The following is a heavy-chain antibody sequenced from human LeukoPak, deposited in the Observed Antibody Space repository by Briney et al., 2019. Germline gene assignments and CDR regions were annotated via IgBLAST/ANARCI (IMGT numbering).Heavy chain of an antibody. D-gene: IGHD2-2*01. V-gene: IGHV4-30-4*01. CDR2: IYYSGST. J-gene: IGHJ6*02. Sequence: PSQTLSLTCTVSGGSISSGDYYWSWIRQPPGKGLEWIGYIYYSGSTYYNPSLKSRVTISVDTSKNQFSLKLSSVTAADTAVYYCASGPPPYCSSTSCYHYYYGMDVWGQGTKVTVSS. CDR3: ASGPPPYCSSTSCYHYYYGMDV. CDR1: GGSISSGDYY.